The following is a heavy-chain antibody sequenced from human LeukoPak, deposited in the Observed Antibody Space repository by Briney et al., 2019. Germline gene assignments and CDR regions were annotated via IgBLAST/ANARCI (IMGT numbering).Heavy chain of an antibody. CDR1: GYTFTSYG. CDR2: ISAYNGNT. D-gene: IGHD6-19*01. J-gene: IGHJ4*02. Sequence: GASVKVSCKASGYTFTSYGISWVRQAPGQGREWMGWISAYNGNTNYAQKLRGRVTMTTDTSTSTAYMELRSLRSDDTAVYYCAVAVAGYFDYWGQGTLVTVSS. CDR3: AVAVAGYFDY. V-gene: IGHV1-18*04.